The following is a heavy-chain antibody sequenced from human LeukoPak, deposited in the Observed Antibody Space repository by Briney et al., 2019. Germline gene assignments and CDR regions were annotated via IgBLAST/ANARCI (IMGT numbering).Heavy chain of an antibody. CDR2: IYPDDSDT. Sequence: GESLKISCKGSGYSFTSYWIGWVRQMPGKGLEWMGVIYPDDSDTRYSQSFQGQVTISADKSISTAYLQWGSLEASDTAIYYCARAAYCSSTSCYIGAGIDAFDIWGQGTMVTVSS. CDR3: ARAAYCSSTSCYIGAGIDAFDI. J-gene: IGHJ3*02. D-gene: IGHD2-2*02. V-gene: IGHV5-51*01. CDR1: GYSFTSYW.